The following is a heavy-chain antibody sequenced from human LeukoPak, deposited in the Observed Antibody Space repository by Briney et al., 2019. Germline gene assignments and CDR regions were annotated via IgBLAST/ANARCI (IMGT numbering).Heavy chain of an antibody. D-gene: IGHD4-17*01. CDR2: VSGSGGVT. Sequence: GGSLRLSCAASEFTVSSNYMSWVRQAPGKGLEWVSVVSGSGGVTYYADSVKGRFTISRDNSKNTLYLQMNSLRAEDTAVYYCAKVSRNGYGDYEAPYFFDYWGQGTLVTVSS. CDR1: EFTVSSNY. J-gene: IGHJ4*02. CDR3: AKVSRNGYGDYEAPYFFDY. V-gene: IGHV3-23*01.